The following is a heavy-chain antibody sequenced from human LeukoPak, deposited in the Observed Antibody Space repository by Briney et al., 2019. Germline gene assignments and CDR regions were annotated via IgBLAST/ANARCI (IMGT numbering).Heavy chain of an antibody. D-gene: IGHD6-6*01. CDR3: ARSNSSSFDY. V-gene: IGHV3-74*01. CDR2: IDSDGITT. Sequence: GGSLRLSCAGSGFTFSGYWMHWVRQAPGKGLVWVSRIDSDGITTNYADSVKGRFTISRDNAKHTLYLQVNSLRAEDTAVYYCARSNSSSFDYWGQGTLVTVSS. CDR1: GFTFSGYW. J-gene: IGHJ4*02.